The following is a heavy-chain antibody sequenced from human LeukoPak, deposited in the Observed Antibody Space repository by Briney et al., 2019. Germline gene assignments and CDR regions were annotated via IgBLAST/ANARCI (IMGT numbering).Heavy chain of an antibody. CDR1: GGTFSSYA. CDR2: IIPILGIA. V-gene: IGHV1-69*04. CDR3: ARDAAHNYYGSGSYYED. Sequence: ASVKVSCKSSGGTFSSYAISWVRQAPGQGLEWMGRIIPILGIANYAQKFQGRVTITADKSTSTAYMELSSPRSEDTALYYCARDAAHNYYGSGSYYEDWGQGTLVTVSS. J-gene: IGHJ4*02. D-gene: IGHD3-10*01.